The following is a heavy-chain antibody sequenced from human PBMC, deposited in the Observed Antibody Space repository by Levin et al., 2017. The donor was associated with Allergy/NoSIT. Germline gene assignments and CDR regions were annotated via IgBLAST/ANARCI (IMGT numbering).Heavy chain of an antibody. CDR1: GGSISSGDHY. CDR2: IYYSGTT. CDR3: ARVVDSDVLANYYSPYDFDF. Sequence: SETLSLTCTVSGGSISSGDHYWSWIRQPPGKGLEWIGYIYYSGTTNYNPSLTSRVTMSIDTSRNQFSLRLTSVTAADTAASYCARVVDSDVLANYYSPYDFDFWGQGTLVTVSS. J-gene: IGHJ4*02. D-gene: IGHD3-9*01. V-gene: IGHV4-30-4*08.